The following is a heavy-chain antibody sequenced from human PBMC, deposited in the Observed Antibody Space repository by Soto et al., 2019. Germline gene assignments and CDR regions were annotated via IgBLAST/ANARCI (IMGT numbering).Heavy chain of an antibody. Sequence: QVPLVQSGPEVRQPGASVKVSCEASGYTFTTSGISWVRQVPGQGLEWMGWISTYNGDTNSAQNFQGRVLMTADTSTGTAYMELMSLKSDDTAVYYCARQGSWPYYYYGLDVWGQGTIVTVSS. CDR1: GYTFTTSG. CDR3: ARQGSWPYYYYGLDV. J-gene: IGHJ6*02. V-gene: IGHV1-18*01. D-gene: IGHD1-26*01. CDR2: ISTYNGDT.